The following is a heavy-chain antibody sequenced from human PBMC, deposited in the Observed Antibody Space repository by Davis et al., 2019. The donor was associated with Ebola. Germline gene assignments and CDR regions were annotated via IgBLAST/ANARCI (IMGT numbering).Heavy chain of an antibody. V-gene: IGHV4-4*02. D-gene: IGHD3-3*01. CDR2: IYHSGST. CDR1: GGSISSSNW. CDR3: ARHEGRFLEWLLSYGMDV. Sequence: SETLSLTCAVSGGSISSSNWWSLVRQPPGKGLEWIGEIYHSGSTNYNPSLKSRVTISVDTSKNQFSLKLSSVTAADTAVYYCARHEGRFLEWLLSYGMDVWGQGTTVTVSS. J-gene: IGHJ6*02.